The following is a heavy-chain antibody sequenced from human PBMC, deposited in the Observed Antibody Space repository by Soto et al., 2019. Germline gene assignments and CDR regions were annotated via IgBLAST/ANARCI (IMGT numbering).Heavy chain of an antibody. CDR2: IMKDGGVK. V-gene: IGHV3-7*01. D-gene: IGHD2-21*02. CDR3: ARDSDYYKADY. J-gene: IGHJ4*02. CDR1: GFTFSGFW. Sequence: GGSLRLSCAASGFTFSGFWMGWVRQAPGKGLEWVASIMKDGGVKKYVDSVKGRFTISRDNAKNSLFLQMNSLRAEDTAVYYCARDSDYYKADYWGQGTLVTV.